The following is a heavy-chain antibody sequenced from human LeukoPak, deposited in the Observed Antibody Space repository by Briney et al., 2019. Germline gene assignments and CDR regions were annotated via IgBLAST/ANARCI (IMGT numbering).Heavy chain of an antibody. CDR1: GFSLSTSGVG. V-gene: IGHV2-5*02. CDR3: AHSSWVVVPAAVDY. D-gene: IGHD2-2*01. J-gene: IGHJ4*02. Sequence: SGPVLVKPTETLTLTCTFSGFSLSTSGVGVGWIRQPPGKALEWLALIYWDDDKRYSPSLKSRLTITKDTSKNQVVLTVTNMDPVDTATYYCAHSSWVVVPAAVDYWGQGTLVTVSS. CDR2: IYWDDDK.